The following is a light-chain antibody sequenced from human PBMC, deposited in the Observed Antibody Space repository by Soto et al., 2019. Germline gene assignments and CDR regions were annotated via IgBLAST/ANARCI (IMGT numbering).Light chain of an antibody. Sequence: SYELTQPPSVSVSPGQTARITCSGDALPKQYAYWYQQKPGQAPVLVIYKDSERPSGIPERFSGSSSGTTVTLTISGVQAEDEADYYCQSADKLGGGTKLTVL. CDR2: KDS. V-gene: IGLV3-25*03. CDR3: QSADK. J-gene: IGLJ2*01. CDR1: ALPKQY.